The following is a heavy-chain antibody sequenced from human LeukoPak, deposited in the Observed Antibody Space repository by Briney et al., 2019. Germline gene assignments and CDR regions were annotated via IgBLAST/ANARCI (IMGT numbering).Heavy chain of an antibody. CDR1: GGTFSSYA. V-gene: IGHV1-69*13. J-gene: IGHJ6*02. D-gene: IGHD2-2*01. CDR3: ARSSSVYYYGMDV. Sequence: GASVKVSCKASGGTFSSYAISWVRQAPGQGLEWMGGIIPILGTANYAQKFQGRVTITADESTSTAYMELSSLRSEDTAVYYCARSSSVYYYGMDVWGQGTTVTVSS. CDR2: IIPILGTA.